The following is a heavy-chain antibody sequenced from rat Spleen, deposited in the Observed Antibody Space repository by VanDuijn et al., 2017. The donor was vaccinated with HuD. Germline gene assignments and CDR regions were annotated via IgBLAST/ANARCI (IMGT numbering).Heavy chain of an antibody. CDR1: GFTFSDYY. V-gene: IGHV5-29*01. CDR3: TRGGYFRY. Sequence: EEQLVESDGGSVQPGRSLKLSCAASGFTFSDYYMAWVRQAPTEGLEWVATFSYDGRTTYYRDSVKGRFTISRDTAQNTLYLQMNSPTSEDTATYYCTRGGYFRYWGQGVMVTVSS. CDR2: FSYDGRTT. D-gene: IGHD2-5*01. J-gene: IGHJ2*01.